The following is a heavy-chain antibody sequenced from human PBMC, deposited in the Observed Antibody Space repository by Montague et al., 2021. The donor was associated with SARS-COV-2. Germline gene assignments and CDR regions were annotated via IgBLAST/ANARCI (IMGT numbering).Heavy chain of an antibody. CDR2: IFYSGTT. J-gene: IGHJ5*02. CDR3: VRRGRPPLGWFDP. Sequence: TLSLTCSFSGGSISTGSYYWGWIRQPPGKGLEWIGYIFYSGTTYYNPSLRGRVTISVDTSRNQFSLKLGAVTAADTAVYYCVRRGRPPLGWFDPWGQGTLVTVSS. CDR1: GGSISTGSYY. V-gene: IGHV4-30-4*08.